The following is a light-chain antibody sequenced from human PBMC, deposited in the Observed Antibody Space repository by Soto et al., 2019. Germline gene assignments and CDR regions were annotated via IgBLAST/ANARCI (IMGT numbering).Light chain of an antibody. CDR1: QSISGY. CDR3: QQYNNWPQT. Sequence: DIQMTQSPSSLSASVGDRVTITCRASQSISGYLNWYQQKPGKAPKLLIYAASSFQSGVPSRFSGSGSGTDFTLTISSLQPEDFAVYYCQQYNNWPQTFGQGTKVDIK. J-gene: IGKJ1*01. V-gene: IGKV1-39*01. CDR2: AAS.